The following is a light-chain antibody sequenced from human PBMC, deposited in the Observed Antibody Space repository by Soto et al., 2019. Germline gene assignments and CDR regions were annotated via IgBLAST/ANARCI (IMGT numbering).Light chain of an antibody. V-gene: IGKV1-39*01. J-gene: IGKJ4*01. Sequence: DIQVTQNTSSLSASVGDRVTIACRTSQNINIFLNWYQQKPGRAPMVVISAASNLESGVPSRFSGRGSGTEFTLTISNLQPGDSALYFCQESYSTPLAFGGGTKVDIK. CDR3: QESYSTPLA. CDR2: AAS. CDR1: QNINIF.